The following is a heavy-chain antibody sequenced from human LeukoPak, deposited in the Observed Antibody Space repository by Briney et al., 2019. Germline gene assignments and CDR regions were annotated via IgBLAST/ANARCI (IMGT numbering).Heavy chain of an antibody. D-gene: IGHD1-26*01. CDR3: ARSGVVGALKDY. Sequence: GGSLRLSCAASGFTFSSYAIHWVRQAPGKGLEWVAVISYDGSNKYYADSVKGRFTISRDNSKNTLYLQMNSLRAEDTAVYYCARSGVVGALKDYWGQGTLVTVSP. V-gene: IGHV3-30-3*01. CDR2: ISYDGSNK. J-gene: IGHJ4*02. CDR1: GFTFSSYA.